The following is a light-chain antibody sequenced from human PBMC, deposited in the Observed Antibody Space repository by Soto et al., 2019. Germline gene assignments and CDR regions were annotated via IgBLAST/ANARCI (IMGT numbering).Light chain of an antibody. V-gene: IGKV3-11*01. Sequence: SVFSQSPGTLALSPRARATLSCRANQSVSSYLAWYQQKPGQAPRLLIHDASNRATGIPARFSGSGSGTDFTLTISSLEPEDFAVYYCQQRSNWPPSFGQGTKV. CDR3: QQRSNWPPS. J-gene: IGKJ1*01. CDR2: DAS. CDR1: QSVSSY.